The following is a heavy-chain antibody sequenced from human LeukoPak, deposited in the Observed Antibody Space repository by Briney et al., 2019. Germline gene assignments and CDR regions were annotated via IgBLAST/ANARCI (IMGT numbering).Heavy chain of an antibody. D-gene: IGHD3-22*01. J-gene: IGHJ4*02. CDR3: ARPYDSSGYYYFGY. V-gene: IGHV1-69*01. Sequence: ASVKVSCKASGGTFSSYATSWVRQAPGQGLEWMGGIIPIFGTANYAQKFQGRVTITADESTSTAYMELSSLRSEDTAVYYCARPYDSSGYYYFGYWGQGTLVTVSS. CDR2: IIPIFGTA. CDR1: GGTFSSYA.